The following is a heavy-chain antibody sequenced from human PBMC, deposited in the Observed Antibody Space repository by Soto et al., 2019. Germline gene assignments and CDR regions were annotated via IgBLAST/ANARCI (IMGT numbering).Heavy chain of an antibody. V-gene: IGHV1-46*01. CDR1: GYSFFSYY. CDR2: FLASGGNT. J-gene: IGHJ4*01. CDR3: ARDSGYGSGASVNHYLDY. Sequence: ASVKVSCKASGYSFFSYYIHWVRQAPGQGLEWMGRFLASGGNTDYAQRFRGRVSMTRDTSSTNTVSLELTSLTSDDTAVYYCARDSGYGSGASVNHYLDYWGHGTLVTVSS. D-gene: IGHD3-10*01.